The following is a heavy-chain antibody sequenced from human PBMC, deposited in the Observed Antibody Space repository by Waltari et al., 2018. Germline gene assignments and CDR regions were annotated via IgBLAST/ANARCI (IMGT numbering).Heavy chain of an antibody. V-gene: IGHV4-38-2*01. CDR1: GYSISSGYY. CDR3: ARVSSKWLRLWGYYYYMDV. J-gene: IGHJ6*03. D-gene: IGHD5-12*01. CDR2: SFHSGST. Sequence: QVQLQESGPGLVKPSETLSLTCAISGYSISSGYYWGWIRQPPGQGLGWMWTSFHSGSTYHNPSLTSRGTISVDTSKTQFSLKVSSGTDADTAVYYCARVSSKWLRLWGYYYYMDVWGKGTTVTVSS.